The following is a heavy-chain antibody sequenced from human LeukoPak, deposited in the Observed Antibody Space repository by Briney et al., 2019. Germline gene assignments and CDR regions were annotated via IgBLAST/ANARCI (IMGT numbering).Heavy chain of an antibody. D-gene: IGHD3-22*01. J-gene: IGHJ3*02. CDR3: ARVHYYDSSGYYHYAFDI. CDR1: GGSISSSSYY. CDR2: IYYSGST. Sequence: SETLSLTCTVSGGSISSSSYYWGWIRQPPGKGLEWIGYIYYSGSTYYNPSLRSRVTISVDTSKNQLSLKLSSVTAADTAVYYCARVHYYDSSGYYHYAFDIWGQGTMVTVSS. V-gene: IGHV4-30-4*08.